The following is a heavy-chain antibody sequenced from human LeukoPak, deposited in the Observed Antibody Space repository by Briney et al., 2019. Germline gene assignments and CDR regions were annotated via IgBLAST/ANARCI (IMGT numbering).Heavy chain of an antibody. J-gene: IGHJ4*02. CDR2: ISGSGGST. D-gene: IGHD5-24*01. CDR1: GFTFSTYG. Sequence: GGSLRLSCAASGFTFSTYGMSWVRQAPGKGLEWVSAISGSGGSTYYADSVKGRFTISRDNSKNTLYLQMNSLRAEDTAVYYCAKTVEMATFSDDYWGQGTLVTVSS. CDR3: AKTVEMATFSDDY. V-gene: IGHV3-23*01.